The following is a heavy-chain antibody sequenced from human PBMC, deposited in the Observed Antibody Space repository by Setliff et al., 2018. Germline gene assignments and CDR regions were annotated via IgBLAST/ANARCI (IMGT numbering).Heavy chain of an antibody. V-gene: IGHV1-69*06. CDR1: GYTFTSYG. J-gene: IGHJ5*02. CDR2: IIPIFGTA. CDR3: ARDTYIGDFWSGYYIQGRFDP. D-gene: IGHD3-3*01. Sequence: SVKVSCKASGYTFTSYGISWVRQAPGQGLEWMGRIIPIFGTANYAQKFQGRVTITADKSTSTAYMELSSLRSEDTAVYSCARDTYIGDFWSGYYIQGRFDPWGQGTLVTVSS.